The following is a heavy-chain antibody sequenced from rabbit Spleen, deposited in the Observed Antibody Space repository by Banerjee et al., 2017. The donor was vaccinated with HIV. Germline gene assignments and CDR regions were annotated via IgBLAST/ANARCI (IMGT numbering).Heavy chain of an antibody. Sequence: QLEESAGGLVQPGGSLKLSCKASGFTLSSFYMNWVRQSPGKGLEWIGYIDPVFGITYYANWVNGRFSISRENAQNTVFLQMTSLTAAVTATYLCARDGVGGSYFALWGPGTLVTVS. CDR3: ARDGVGGSYFAL. CDR2: IDPVFGIT. D-gene: IGHD8-1*01. CDR1: GFTLSSFY. J-gene: IGHJ4*01. V-gene: IGHV1S7*01.